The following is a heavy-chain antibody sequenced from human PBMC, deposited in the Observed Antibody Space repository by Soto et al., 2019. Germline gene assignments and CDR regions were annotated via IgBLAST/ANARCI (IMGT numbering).Heavy chain of an antibody. CDR1: GGTFSSYA. D-gene: IGHD2-15*01. V-gene: IGHV1-69*01. Sequence: QVQLVQSGAEVKKPGSSVKVSCKASGGTFSSYAISWVRQAPGQGLEWMGGIIPIFGTANYAQKFQGRVTITADESTSTAYMELSSLRSEDTAVYYCARAGAGYCSGGSCSSAWNYGMDVWGQGTTVTVSS. J-gene: IGHJ6*02. CDR3: ARAGAGYCSGGSCSSAWNYGMDV. CDR2: IIPIFGTA.